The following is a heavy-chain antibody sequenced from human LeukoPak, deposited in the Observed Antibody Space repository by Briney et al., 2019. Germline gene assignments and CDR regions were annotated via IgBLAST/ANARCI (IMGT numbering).Heavy chain of an antibody. CDR2: VYHVGTT. Sequence: SETLSLTCTVSGYSISSGYYWGWIRQPPGKGLEWIGVYHVGTTDYNPSLKSRVTISVDGSKNQMSLTLSSVAAEDTAVYYCARTTEAHSWRTRYYDYYMGVWGKGTTVTVSS. V-gene: IGHV4-38-2*02. D-gene: IGHD6-13*01. CDR3: ARTTEAHSWRTRYYDYYMGV. J-gene: IGHJ6*03. CDR1: GYSISSGYY.